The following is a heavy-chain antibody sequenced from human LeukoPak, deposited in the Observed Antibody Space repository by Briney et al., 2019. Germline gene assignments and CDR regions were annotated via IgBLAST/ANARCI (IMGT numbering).Heavy chain of an antibody. Sequence: PSETLSLTCAVSGGSVSSSKYLWGWIRQPPGKELEWIGSISYSGNTDYNPSLKSRVTLSVDTSKNQFSLKLTSVTAADSAVYYCEGLGVMVLVYQSESWGQGTPVTVSS. CDR3: EGLGVMVLVYQSES. CDR1: GGSVSSSKYL. J-gene: IGHJ1*01. V-gene: IGHV4-39*07. D-gene: IGHD2-8*01. CDR2: ISYSGNT.